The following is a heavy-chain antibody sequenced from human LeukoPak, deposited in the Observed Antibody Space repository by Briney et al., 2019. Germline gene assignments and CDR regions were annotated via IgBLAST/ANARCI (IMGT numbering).Heavy chain of an antibody. CDR1: GGSIISYY. CDR3: ARVHPDGYSAY. D-gene: IGHD5-24*01. Sequence: SETLSLTCTVSGGSIISYYWSWIRQPPGKGLEWIGYIHYSRSTKYNPSLKSRVTISVDTPNNHFSLKLSSVTAADTAVYFCARVHPDGYSAYWGQGILVTVSS. CDR2: IHYSRST. V-gene: IGHV4-59*01. J-gene: IGHJ4*02.